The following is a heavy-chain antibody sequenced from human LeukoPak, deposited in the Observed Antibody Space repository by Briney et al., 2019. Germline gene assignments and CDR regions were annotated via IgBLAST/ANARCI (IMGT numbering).Heavy chain of an antibody. J-gene: IGHJ4*02. CDR1: GFTFSSYG. Sequence: TGGSLRLSCAASGFTFSSYGMHWVRQAPGKGLEWVAVISYDGSNKYYADSVKGRFTISRDNSKNTLYLQMNSLRAEDTAVYYCAWAEFDYWGQGTLVTVSS. CDR2: ISYDGSNK. V-gene: IGHV3-30*03. CDR3: AWAEFDY.